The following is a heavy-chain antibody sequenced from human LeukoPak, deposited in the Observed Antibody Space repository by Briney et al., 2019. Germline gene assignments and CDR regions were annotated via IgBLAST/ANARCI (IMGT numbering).Heavy chain of an antibody. CDR2: ISYDGSNK. CDR1: GFTFSSYA. CDR3: AKVNGDYGAEYFQH. J-gene: IGHJ1*01. Sequence: GRSLRLSCAASGFTFSSYAMHWVRQAPGKGLEWVAVISYDGSNKYYADSVKGRFTISRDNSKNTLYLQMNSLRAEDTAVYYCAKVNGDYGAEYFQHWGQGTLVTVSS. V-gene: IGHV3-30*04. D-gene: IGHD4-17*01.